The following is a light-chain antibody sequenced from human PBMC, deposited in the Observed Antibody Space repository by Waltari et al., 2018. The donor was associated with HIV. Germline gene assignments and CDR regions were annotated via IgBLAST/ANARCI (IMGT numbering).Light chain of an antibody. CDR1: QSVSSSY. V-gene: IGKV3-20*01. Sequence: EIVLTQSPGTLSLSPGERATLSCRASQSVSSSYLAWYQQKPGQAPRLLIYGASSRATGIPDRFSGSGSATDFTLTISRLEPEDFAVYYCQQYGSSPCTFGPGTKVDIK. CDR3: QQYGSSPCT. J-gene: IGKJ3*01. CDR2: GAS.